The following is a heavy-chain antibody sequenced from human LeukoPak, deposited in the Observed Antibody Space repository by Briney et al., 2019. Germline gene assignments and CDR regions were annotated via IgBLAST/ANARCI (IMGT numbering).Heavy chain of an antibody. J-gene: IGHJ5*02. V-gene: IGHV4-38-2*02. CDR3: ARGPTVTTSECWFDP. CDR2: IYHSGST. Sequence: SETLSLTCTVSGYSISSGYYWGWIRQPPGKGLEWIGSIYHSGSTYYNPSLKSRVTISVDTSKNQFSLKLSSVTAADTAVYYCARGPTVTTSECWFDPWGQGTLVTVSS. D-gene: IGHD4-17*01. CDR1: GYSISSGYY.